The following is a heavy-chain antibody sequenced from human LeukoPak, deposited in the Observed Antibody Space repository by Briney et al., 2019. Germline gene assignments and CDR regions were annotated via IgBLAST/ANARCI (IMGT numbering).Heavy chain of an antibody. J-gene: IGHJ4*02. CDR2: IYHSGST. CDR1: GYSISSGYY. V-gene: IGHV4-38-2*02. D-gene: IGHD3-10*01. Sequence: KSSETLSLTCTVSGYSISSGYYWGWIRQPPGKGLEWIGSIYHSGSTYFNPSLKSRVTISVDTSKNQFSLKLSSVTAADTAVYYCARDENYYGSGSSLFDYWGQGTLVTVSS. CDR3: ARDENYYGSGSSLFDY.